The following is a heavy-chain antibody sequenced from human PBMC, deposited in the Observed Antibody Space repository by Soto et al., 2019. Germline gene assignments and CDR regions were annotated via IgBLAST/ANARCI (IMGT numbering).Heavy chain of an antibody. V-gene: IGHV3-9*01. CDR1: GFTFDDYA. J-gene: IGHJ5*02. D-gene: IGHD1-1*01. CDR2: ISWNSGSI. CDR3: AKDDDLTS. Sequence: EVQLVESGGGLAQPGRSLRLSCAASGFTFDDYAMHWVRQAPGKGLEWVSGISWNSGSIGYADSVKGRFTISRDNAKNSRYLQMSSLGAEDTALYYCAKDDDLTSWGQGTLVTVSS.